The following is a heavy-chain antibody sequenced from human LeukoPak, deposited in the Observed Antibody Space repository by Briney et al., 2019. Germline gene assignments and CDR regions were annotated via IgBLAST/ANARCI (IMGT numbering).Heavy chain of an antibody. V-gene: IGHV4-59*11. Sequence: SETLSLTCSVSGGSIFTPYWTWIRQPPGKGLEWIGYIYYGGSTNYNPSLKSRVTISLDTSKNQFSLKLNSVTAADTAVYYCARVAAAGPIDYWGQGTLVTVSS. CDR1: GGSIFTPY. CDR3: ARVAAAGPIDY. CDR2: IYYGGST. J-gene: IGHJ4*02. D-gene: IGHD6-13*01.